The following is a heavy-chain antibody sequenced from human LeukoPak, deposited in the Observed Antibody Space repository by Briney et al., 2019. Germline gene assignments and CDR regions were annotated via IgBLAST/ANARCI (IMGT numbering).Heavy chain of an antibody. CDR3: ARSGFSTGFYLDF. V-gene: IGHV1-2*02. Sequence: ASVKVSCKASGYTFTGQFIHWLRQAPGQGLEWMGWIDPPSGTPHYAQKFQDTVTMTRATAIGTAYLEVHRLKADDTAVYYCARSGFSTGFYLDFWGQGTLISVSS. CDR1: GYTFTGQF. J-gene: IGHJ4*02. D-gene: IGHD2-8*02. CDR2: IDPPSGTP.